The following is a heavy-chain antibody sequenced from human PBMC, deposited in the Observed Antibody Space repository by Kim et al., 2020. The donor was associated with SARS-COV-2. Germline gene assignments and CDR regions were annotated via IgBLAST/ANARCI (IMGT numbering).Heavy chain of an antibody. CDR2: ST. V-gene: IGHV4-34*01. CDR3: ARAVATWFDP. J-gene: IGHJ5*02. Sequence: STTYNPPLKSRVPISVDTSKNQFSLKLSSVTAADTAVYYCARAVATWFDPWGQGTLVTVSS. D-gene: IGHD5-12*01.